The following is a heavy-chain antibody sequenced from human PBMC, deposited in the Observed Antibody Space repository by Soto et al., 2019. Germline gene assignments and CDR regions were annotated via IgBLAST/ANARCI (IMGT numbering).Heavy chain of an antibody. J-gene: IGHJ4*02. Sequence: QVQLVESGGGVVQPGRSLRLSCAASGFTFSSYGMHWVRQAPGKGLEWVAVISYDGSNKYYADSVKGRFTISRDNSKNTLYLQMNSLRAEDTAVYYCAKGVLRYFPIDYWGQGTLVTVSS. CDR1: GFTFSSYG. D-gene: IGHD3-9*01. CDR3: AKGVLRYFPIDY. CDR2: ISYDGSNK. V-gene: IGHV3-30*18.